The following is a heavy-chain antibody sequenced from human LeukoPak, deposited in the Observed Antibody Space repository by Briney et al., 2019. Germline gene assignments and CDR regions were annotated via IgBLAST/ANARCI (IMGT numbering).Heavy chain of an antibody. V-gene: IGHV4-61*02. CDR1: GGSISSGGYY. CDR2: MYTSGNT. Sequence: SETLSLTCTVSGGSISSGGYYWSWIRQPAGKGLEWIGRMYTSGNTDYNPSLETRATISMARSKNKCTLELSSVTAADTAVYYCARERLAMVRGVIPKEAWGWFDPWGQGTLVSVSS. CDR3: ARERLAMVRGVIPKEAWGWFDP. D-gene: IGHD3-10*01. J-gene: IGHJ5*02.